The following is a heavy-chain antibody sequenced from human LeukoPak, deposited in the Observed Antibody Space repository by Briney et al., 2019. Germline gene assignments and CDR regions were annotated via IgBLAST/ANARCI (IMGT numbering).Heavy chain of an antibody. Sequence: SQTLSLTCTVSGGSISSGGYYWSWIRQHPGKGLEWIGYIYYSGSTYYNPSLKSRVTISVDTSKNQFSLKLSSVTAADTAVYYCARGPYSGSYYYFDYWGQGTLVTVSS. V-gene: IGHV4-31*03. CDR2: IYYSGST. D-gene: IGHD1-26*01. J-gene: IGHJ4*02. CDR1: GGSISSGGYY. CDR3: ARGPYSGSYYYFDY.